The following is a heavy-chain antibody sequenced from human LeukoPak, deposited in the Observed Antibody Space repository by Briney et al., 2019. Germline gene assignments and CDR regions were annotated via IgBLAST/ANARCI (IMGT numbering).Heavy chain of an antibody. Sequence: SETLSLTCTVSGGPISSSSYYWGWIRQPPGKGLEWIGEINHSGSTNYNPSLKSRVTISVDTSKNQFSLKLSSVTAADTAVYYCARENPGYYGSGKQAAFDIWGQGTMVTVSS. CDR1: GGPISSSSYY. CDR2: INHSGST. CDR3: ARENPGYYGSGKQAAFDI. D-gene: IGHD3-10*01. V-gene: IGHV4-39*07. J-gene: IGHJ3*02.